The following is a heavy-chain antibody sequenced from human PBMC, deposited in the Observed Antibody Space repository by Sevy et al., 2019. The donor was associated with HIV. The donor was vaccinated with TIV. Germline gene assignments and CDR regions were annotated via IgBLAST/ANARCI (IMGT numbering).Heavy chain of an antibody. CDR1: GFTFSSYA. V-gene: IGHV3-23*01. CDR3: AKDDAYWSGGSCYSPYYDYIWGSYRWSGMAV. D-gene: IGHD3-16*02. CDR2: ISGSGGST. J-gene: IGHJ6*02. Sequence: GGSLRLSCAASGFTFSSYAMSWVRQAPGKGLEWVSAISGSGGSTYYADSVKGRFTISRDNSKNTLYLQMNSLRAEDTAVYYCAKDDAYWSGGSCYSPYYDYIWGSYRWSGMAVWGQGTTVTVSS.